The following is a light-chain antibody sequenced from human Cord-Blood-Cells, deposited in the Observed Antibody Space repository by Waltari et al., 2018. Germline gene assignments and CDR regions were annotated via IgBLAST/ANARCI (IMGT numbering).Light chain of an antibody. V-gene: IGKV3-15*01. J-gene: IGKJ3*01. Sequence: IVMTHSRATLSVSPGESATLSCRASQSVSSNLAWYQQKPGQAPRPLIYGASTRATGIPARFSGSGSGTEFTLTISSLQSEDFAVYYCQQYNNWPPFTFGPGTKVDIK. CDR2: GAS. CDR1: QSVSSN. CDR3: QQYNNWPPFT.